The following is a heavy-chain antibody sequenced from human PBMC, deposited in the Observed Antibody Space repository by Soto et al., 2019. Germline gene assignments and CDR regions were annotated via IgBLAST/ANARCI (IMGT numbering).Heavy chain of an antibody. CDR2: ISGSGGST. V-gene: IGHV3-23*01. D-gene: IGHD2-21*02. CDR3: AKASGGNLYYFDY. Sequence: VGSLRLSCAASGFTFSSYAMSWVRQAPGKGLEWVSAISGSGGSTYYADSVKGRFTISRDNSKNTLYLQMNSLRAEDTAVYYCAKASGGNLYYFDYWGQGTLVTVSS. J-gene: IGHJ4*02. CDR1: GFTFSSYA.